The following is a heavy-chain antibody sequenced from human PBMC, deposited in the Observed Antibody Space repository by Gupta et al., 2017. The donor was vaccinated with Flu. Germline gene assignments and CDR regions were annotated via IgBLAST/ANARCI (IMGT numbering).Heavy chain of an antibody. D-gene: IGHD3-10*01. CDR3: ARDLCPQTGSINCHYDAFNF. CDR2: VSFDGANK. Sequence: QVQLVESGGGVVQPGRSLRLSCAASGVTFNGYSMHWVRQAPGKGREWVAFVSFDGANKYYTDSVEGRFTISRENSMKTLFLQMDSLRTDDTAVYYCARDLCPQTGSINCHYDAFNFWGPGTMVTGSS. CDR1: GVTFNGYS. V-gene: IGHV3-30*03. J-gene: IGHJ3*01.